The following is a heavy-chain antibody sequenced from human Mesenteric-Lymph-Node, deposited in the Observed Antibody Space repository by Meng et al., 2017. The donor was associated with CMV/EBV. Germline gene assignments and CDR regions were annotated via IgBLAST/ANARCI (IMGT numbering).Heavy chain of an antibody. CDR2: ISSNSKLI. CDR1: GFTFSYYS. Sequence: GGSLRLSCVASGFTFSYYSMHWVRQSPEKGLEWVSYISSNSKLIYYADSVKGRFTISRDNAKNALFLQMNSLRAEDTSVYYCTRGGVGPPDYWGQGALVTVSS. D-gene: IGHD1-26*01. CDR3: TRGGVGPPDY. V-gene: IGHV3-48*04. J-gene: IGHJ4*02.